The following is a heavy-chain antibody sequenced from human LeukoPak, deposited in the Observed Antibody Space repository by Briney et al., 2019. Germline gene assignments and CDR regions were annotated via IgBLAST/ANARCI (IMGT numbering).Heavy chain of an antibody. V-gene: IGHV3-21*01. CDR1: GLTFSSYS. J-gene: IGHJ4*02. D-gene: IGHD3-10*01. Sequence: GGSLRLSCAASGLTFSSYSMNWVRQAPGKGLEWVSSISSSSSYIYYADSVKGRFTISRDNAKNSLYLQMNSLRAEDTAVYYCARGKHPGRVDYWGQGTLVTVSS. CDR2: ISSSSSYI. CDR3: ARGKHPGRVDY.